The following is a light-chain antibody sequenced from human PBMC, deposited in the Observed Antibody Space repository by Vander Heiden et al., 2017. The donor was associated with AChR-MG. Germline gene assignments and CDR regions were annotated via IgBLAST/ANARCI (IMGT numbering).Light chain of an antibody. V-gene: IGLV1-44*01. CDR3: AAWDDSRNGWV. CDR2: SNN. Sequence: SVLTHPLSASETPGQRVTISCSGSSSNIGSNTVNSYQQLPGTAPKLLIYSNNQRPSGVPDRFSGTKSGPSASLAISGLQSEDEADYYCAAWDDSRNGWVFGGGTKLTVL. J-gene: IGLJ3*02. CDR1: SSNIGSNT.